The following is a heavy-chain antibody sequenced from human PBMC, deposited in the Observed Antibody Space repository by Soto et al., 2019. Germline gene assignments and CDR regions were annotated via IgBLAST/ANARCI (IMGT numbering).Heavy chain of an antibody. CDR3: ARGVRNFITIFGVVIIPPPHYGMDV. J-gene: IGHJ6*02. CDR1: GGTFSSYA. V-gene: IGHV1-69*13. Sequence: GASVKVSCKASGGTFSSYAISWVRQAPGQGLEWMGGIIPIFGTANYAQKFQGRVTITADESTSTAYMELSSLRSEDTAVYYCARGVRNFITIFGVVIIPPPHYGMDVWGQGTTVTVSS. D-gene: IGHD3-3*01. CDR2: IIPIFGTA.